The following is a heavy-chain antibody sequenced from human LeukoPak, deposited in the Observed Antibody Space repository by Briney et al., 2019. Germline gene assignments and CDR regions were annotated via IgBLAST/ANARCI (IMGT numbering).Heavy chain of an antibody. CDR1: SVSISSTSYY. CDR3: AREMRSPRGGFDY. D-gene: IGHD3-10*01. CDR2: MYYSGST. V-gene: IGHV4-39*07. Sequence: KPSETLSLTCTVSSVSISSTSYYWGWIRQPPGMGLEWIGSMYYSGSTYYNPSLKSRVTISVDTSKSQFSLKLSSVTAADTAVYYCAREMRSPRGGFDYWDQGTLVTVSS. J-gene: IGHJ4*02.